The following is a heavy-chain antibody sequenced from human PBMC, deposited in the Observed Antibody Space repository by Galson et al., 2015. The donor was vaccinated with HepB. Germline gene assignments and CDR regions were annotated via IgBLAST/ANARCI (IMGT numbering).Heavy chain of an antibody. CDR3: ARGQRYGRADYYYYMNV. J-gene: IGHJ6*03. V-gene: IGHV1-8*01. CDR2: MNPNSGNT. CDR1: GYTFTSYD. Sequence: SVKVSCKASGYTFTSYDINWVRQATGQGLEWMGWMNPNSGNTGYAQKFQGRVTMTRNTSISTAYMELSSLRSEDTAVYYCARGQRYGRADYYYYMNVWGKGTTVTVSS. D-gene: IGHD3-10*02.